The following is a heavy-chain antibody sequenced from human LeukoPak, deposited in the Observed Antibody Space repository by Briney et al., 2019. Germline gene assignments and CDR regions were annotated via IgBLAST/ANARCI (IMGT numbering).Heavy chain of an antibody. V-gene: IGHV3-33*08. J-gene: IGHJ3*02. D-gene: IGHD4-23*01. CDR2: IWYDGSNK. Sequence: GGSLRLSCAASGFTFSSYSMNWVRQAPGKGLEWVAVIWYDGSNKYYADSVKGRFTISRDNSKNTLYLQMNSLRAEDTAVYYCARDRDGDYGGDAFDIWGQGTMVTVSS. CDR3: ARDRDGDYGGDAFDI. CDR1: GFTFSSYS.